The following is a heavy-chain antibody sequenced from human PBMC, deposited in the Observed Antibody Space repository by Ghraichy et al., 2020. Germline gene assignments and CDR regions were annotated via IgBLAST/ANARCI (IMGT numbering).Heavy chain of an antibody. Sequence: ASVKVSCKASGYTFTSYGISWVRQAPGQGLEWMGWISAYNGNTNYAQKLQGRVTMTTDTSTSTAYMELRSLRSDDTAVYYCARVRYCSGGSCYPGGYFDYWGQGTLVTVSS. V-gene: IGHV1-18*01. CDR2: ISAYNGNT. D-gene: IGHD2-15*01. J-gene: IGHJ4*02. CDR1: GYTFTSYG. CDR3: ARVRYCSGGSCYPGGYFDY.